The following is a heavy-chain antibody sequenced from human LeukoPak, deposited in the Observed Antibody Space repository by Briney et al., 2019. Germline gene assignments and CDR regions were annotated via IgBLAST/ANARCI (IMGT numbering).Heavy chain of an antibody. CDR3: ASSYSSSSGFAFDI. J-gene: IGHJ3*02. CDR2: IYYSGST. CDR1: GGSISSYY. Sequence: SETLSLTCTVSGGSISSYYWSWIRQPPGKGLEWIGYIYYSGSTNYNPSLKSRVTISVDTSKNQFSLKLSSVTAPDTAVYYCASSYSSSSGFAFDIWGQGTMVTVSS. V-gene: IGHV4-59*08. D-gene: IGHD6-13*01.